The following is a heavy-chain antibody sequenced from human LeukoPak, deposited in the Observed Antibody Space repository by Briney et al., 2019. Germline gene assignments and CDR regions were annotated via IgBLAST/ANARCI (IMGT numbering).Heavy chain of an antibody. CDR3: AREAGGLDYGDYGGIDY. CDR2: ISSSGSTI. Sequence: GSLRLSCAASGFTFSDYYLSWIRQAPGKGLEWVSYISSSGSTIYYADSVKGRFTISRDNAKNSLYLQMNSLRAEDTAVYYCAREAGGLDYGDYGGIDYWGQGTLVTVSS. J-gene: IGHJ4*02. CDR1: GFTFSDYY. V-gene: IGHV3-11*01. D-gene: IGHD4-17*01.